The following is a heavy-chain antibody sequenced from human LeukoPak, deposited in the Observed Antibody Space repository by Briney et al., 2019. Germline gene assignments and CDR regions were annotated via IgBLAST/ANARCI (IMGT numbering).Heavy chain of an antibody. V-gene: IGHV4-34*01. D-gene: IGHD3-16*02. CDR1: GGSFSGYY. CDR3: ASNRYDYVWGSYHPWYFDY. Sequence: SETPSLTCAVYGGSFSGYYWSWIRQPPGKGLEWIGEINHSGSTNYNPSLKSRVTISVDTSKNQFSLKLSSVTAADTAVYYCASNRYDYVWGSYHPWYFDYWGQGTLVTVSS. J-gene: IGHJ4*02. CDR2: INHSGST.